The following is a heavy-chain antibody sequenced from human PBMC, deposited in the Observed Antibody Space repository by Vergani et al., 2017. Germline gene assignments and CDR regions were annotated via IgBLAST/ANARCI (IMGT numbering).Heavy chain of an antibody. J-gene: IGHJ6*03. D-gene: IGHD2-2*01. CDR1: GGSFSGYY. Sequence: QVQLQQWGAGLLKPWETLSLTCAVYGGSFSGYYWSWIRQPPGKGLGWIGEINHSGSTNYNPSLKSRVTISVDTSKNQFSLKLSSVTAAETAVYYCARGIGYQLLYSYYYYMDVWGKGTTVTVSS. CDR3: ARGIGYQLLYSYYYYMDV. V-gene: IGHV4-34*01. CDR2: INHSGST.